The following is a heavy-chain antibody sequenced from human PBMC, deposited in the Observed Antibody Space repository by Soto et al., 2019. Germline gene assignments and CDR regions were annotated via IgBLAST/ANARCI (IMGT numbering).Heavy chain of an antibody. CDR3: ARLHGLMVYAMSTWFDP. D-gene: IGHD2-8*01. CDR1: GGSFSGYY. Sequence: SETLSLTCAVYGGSFSGYYWSWIRQPPGKGLEWIGEINHSGSTNYNPSLKSRVTISVDTPKNQFSLKLSSVTAADTAVYYCARLHGLMVYAMSTWFDPWGQGTLVTVSS. V-gene: IGHV4-34*01. CDR2: INHSGST. J-gene: IGHJ5*02.